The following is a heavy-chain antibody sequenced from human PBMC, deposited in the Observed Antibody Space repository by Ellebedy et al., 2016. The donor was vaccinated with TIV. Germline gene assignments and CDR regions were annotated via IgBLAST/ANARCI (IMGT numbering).Heavy chain of an antibody. Sequence: AASVQVSCKVSGYTLTELSMHWVRQAPGKGLAWMGGFDPEDGETIYAQKFQGRVTMTADTSTDTAYMEPSSLRSEDTAVYYCATDLRYCSNDVCFKRYDAFDIWGQGTMVTVSS. D-gene: IGHD2-8*01. CDR2: FDPEDGET. CDR3: ATDLRYCSNDVCFKRYDAFDI. J-gene: IGHJ3*02. CDR1: GYTLTELS. V-gene: IGHV1-24*01.